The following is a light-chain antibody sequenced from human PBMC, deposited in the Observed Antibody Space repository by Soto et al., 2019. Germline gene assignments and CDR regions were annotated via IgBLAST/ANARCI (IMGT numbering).Light chain of an antibody. CDR3: AAWDDSLSGRV. CDR1: NSNIGSNS. J-gene: IGLJ3*02. V-gene: IGLV1-47*01. Sequence: SVLTQPPSASGTPGQRVTISCSGSNSNIGSNSVYWYQQFPGTAPKLLIYRNNQRPSGVPDRFSGSKSGTSASLVISGLRSEDEAGYYCAAWDDSLSGRVFGGGTKLTVL. CDR2: RNN.